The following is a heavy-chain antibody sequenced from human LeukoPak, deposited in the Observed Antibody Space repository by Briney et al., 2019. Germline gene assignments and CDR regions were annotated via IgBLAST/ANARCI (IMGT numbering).Heavy chain of an antibody. V-gene: IGHV1-46*01. J-gene: IGHJ4*02. CDR1: GYTFTSYY. CDR3: AREENLYSGSYSSTDY. CDR2: INPSGGST. D-gene: IGHD1-26*01. Sequence: ASVKVSCKASGYTFTSYYMHWVRQASGQGLEWMGIINPSGGSTSYAQKFQGRVTMTRDTSTSTVYMELSSLRSEDTAVYYCAREENLYSGSYSSTDYWGQGTLVTVSS.